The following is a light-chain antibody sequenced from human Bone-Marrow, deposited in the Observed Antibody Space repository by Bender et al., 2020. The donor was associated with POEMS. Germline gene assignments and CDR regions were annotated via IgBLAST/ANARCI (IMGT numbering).Light chain of an antibody. V-gene: IGLV6-57*02. J-gene: IGLJ3*02. CDR2: EDN. Sequence: NFMLTQPHSVSESPGKTVIISCTGSGGRVASNYVHWYQHRPGSAPTTVIYEDNQRPSGVPDRFSGSIDRSSNSASLTISGLKTEDEGDYYCQSYDNDKGVFGGGTKLTVL. CDR3: QSYDNDKGV. CDR1: GGRVASNY.